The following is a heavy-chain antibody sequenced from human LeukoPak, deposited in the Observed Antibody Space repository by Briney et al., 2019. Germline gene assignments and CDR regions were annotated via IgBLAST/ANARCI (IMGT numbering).Heavy chain of an antibody. J-gene: IGHJ4*02. D-gene: IGHD1-1*01. CDR1: GLTFSRSW. V-gene: IGHV3-7*05. CDR3: ARWNDGWDFDY. CDR2: TKEDGTED. Sequence: GGSLRLSCAPSGLTFSRSWMTWVRQTPGKGLEWVAHTKEDGTEDFYVDSVKGRFTISRDNAENSLYLQMNSLRAEDTAVYYCARWNDGWDFDYWGQGTLVSVSS.